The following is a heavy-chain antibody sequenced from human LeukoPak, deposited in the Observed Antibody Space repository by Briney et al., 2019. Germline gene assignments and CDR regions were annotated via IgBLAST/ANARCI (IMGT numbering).Heavy chain of an antibody. Sequence: ASVKVSCKASGYTFTGYYMHWVRQAPGQGLEWMGWINPNSGGTNYAQKFQGRVTMTRDTSISTAYMELSRLRSDDMAVYYCARSGVNYYYGMDVWGQGTTVTVSS. V-gene: IGHV1-2*02. J-gene: IGHJ6*02. D-gene: IGHD2-21*01. CDR3: ARSGVNYYYGMDV. CDR1: GYTFTGYY. CDR2: INPNSGGT.